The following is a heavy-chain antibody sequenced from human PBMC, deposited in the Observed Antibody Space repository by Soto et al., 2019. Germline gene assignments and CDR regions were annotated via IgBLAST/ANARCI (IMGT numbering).Heavy chain of an antibody. CDR2: ISGSGAST. D-gene: IGHD3-22*01. CDR1: GLTFTNYA. Sequence: PGGSLRLSCAASGLTFTNYAMNWVRQAPGKGLEWVSGISGSGASTFYADSVKGRFTISRDNAKNSLYLQMNSLRAEVTAVYYCVRDLGEYYDSSGYSGFYYFDYWGQGTLVTVSS. CDR3: VRDLGEYYDSSGYSGFYYFDY. J-gene: IGHJ4*02. V-gene: IGHV3-23*01.